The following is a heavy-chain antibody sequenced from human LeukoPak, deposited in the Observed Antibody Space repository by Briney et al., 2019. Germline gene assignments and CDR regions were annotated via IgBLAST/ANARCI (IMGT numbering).Heavy chain of an antibody. CDR1: GFTFDDYA. V-gene: IGHV3-9*01. Sequence: PGGSLRLSCAASGFTFDDYAMHWVRQAPGKGLEWVSGISWNSGSIGYADSVKGRFTISRDSAKNSLYLQMNSLRAEDTALYYCAKDSAGEFDYWGQGTLVTVSS. J-gene: IGHJ4*02. CDR2: ISWNSGSI. CDR3: AKDSAGEFDY. D-gene: IGHD3-16*01.